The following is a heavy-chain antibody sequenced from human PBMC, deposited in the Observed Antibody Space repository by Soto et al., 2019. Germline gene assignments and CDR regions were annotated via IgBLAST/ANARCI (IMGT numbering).Heavy chain of an antibody. CDR2: ISGSGGST. V-gene: IGHV3-23*01. Sequence: GGSLRPSCGASGFTFSNYAVTWVRQAPGKGLEWVSTISGSGGSTYYADSVKGRFTISRDNSKNTLYLQMNSLRAEDTAVYYCAKDQGSSWYEIDYWGQGT. CDR1: GFTFSNYA. D-gene: IGHD6-13*01. CDR3: AKDQGSSWYEIDY. J-gene: IGHJ4*02.